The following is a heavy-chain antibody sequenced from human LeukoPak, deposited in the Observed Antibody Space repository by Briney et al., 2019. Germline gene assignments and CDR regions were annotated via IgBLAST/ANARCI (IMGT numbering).Heavy chain of an antibody. Sequence: GGPLRLSCAASGFTFSNAWLNWVRQAPGKGLERVSAISDSGGSTYYADSVKGRFTISRDNSKNTLYLQMNSLRAEDTAVYYCAREAVTRNYFDYWGQGTLVTVSS. D-gene: IGHD4-17*01. J-gene: IGHJ4*02. V-gene: IGHV3-23*01. CDR1: GFTFSNAW. CDR3: AREAVTRNYFDY. CDR2: ISDSGGST.